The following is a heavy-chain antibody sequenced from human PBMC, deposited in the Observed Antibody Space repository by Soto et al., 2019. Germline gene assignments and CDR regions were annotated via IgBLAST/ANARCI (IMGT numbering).Heavy chain of an antibody. D-gene: IGHD5-12*01. CDR2: INHSGST. CDR1: GGSFSGYY. Sequence: SETLSLTCAVYGGSFSGYYWSWIRQPPGKGLEWIGEINHSGSTNYNPSLKSRVTISVDTSKNHFSLKLSSVTAADTAVYYCARDGYNSPKWFDPWGQGTLVTVSS. CDR3: ARDGYNSPKWFDP. J-gene: IGHJ5*02. V-gene: IGHV4-34*01.